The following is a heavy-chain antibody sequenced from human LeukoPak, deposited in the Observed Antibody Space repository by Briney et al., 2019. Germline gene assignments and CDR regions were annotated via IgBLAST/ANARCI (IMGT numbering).Heavy chain of an antibody. J-gene: IGHJ2*01. CDR2: IIPIFGTA. V-gene: IGHV1-69*05. CDR3: ARDLIGGEMATTDPKNGFDL. Sequence: GASVKVSCKVSGGTFSSYAISWVRQAPGQGLECMGGIIPIFGTANYAQKFQGRVTITTDESTSTAYMELSSLRSEDTAVYYCARDLIGGEMATTDPKNGFDLWGRGTLVTVSS. CDR1: GGTFSSYA. D-gene: IGHD5-24*01.